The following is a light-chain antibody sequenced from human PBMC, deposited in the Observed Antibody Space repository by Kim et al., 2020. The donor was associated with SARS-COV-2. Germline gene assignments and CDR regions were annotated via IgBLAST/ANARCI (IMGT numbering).Light chain of an antibody. CDR3: QQYNKWPLT. CDR2: GAS. Sequence: EIVMTQSPATLSVSPGESATLSCRASQNVNRILAWYQQKPGQAPRLLIYGASTRATGIPARFSGSGSGTEFTLTISSLQSEDFAIYYCQQYNKWPLTFGGGTKVDIK. V-gene: IGKV3-15*01. CDR1: QNVNRI. J-gene: IGKJ4*01.